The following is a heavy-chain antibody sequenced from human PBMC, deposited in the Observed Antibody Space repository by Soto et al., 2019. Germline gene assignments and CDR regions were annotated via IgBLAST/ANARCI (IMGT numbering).Heavy chain of an antibody. D-gene: IGHD6-13*01. CDR2: IHYSGTT. V-gene: IGHV4-59*01. J-gene: IGHJ4*02. Sequence: SETLSLTCTVSGGSMRNYFWTWIRQPPGKGLEWIGYIHYSGTTSSFPSYNPSLRSRVTISEDTSKNQFSLKLLSVTTADTAVYFCAAGEASSRNLAPYYLDFWGQGTLVTVSS. CDR1: GGSMRNYF. CDR3: AAGEASSRNLAPYYLDF.